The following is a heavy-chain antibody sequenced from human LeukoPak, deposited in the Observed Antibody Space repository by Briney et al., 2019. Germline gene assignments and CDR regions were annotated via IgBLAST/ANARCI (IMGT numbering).Heavy chain of an antibody. CDR1: GFTFSSYE. J-gene: IGHJ4*02. V-gene: IGHV3-48*03. CDR2: ISSSGDSI. D-gene: IGHD1-26*01. Sequence: GGSLRLSCAASGFTFSSYEMNWVRQAPGKGLEWVSYISSSGDSIYYADSVRGRFTISRDNAKNSLYLQMNGLRAEDTAVYYCLRDEVGATTEFDYWGQGTLVTVAS. CDR3: LRDEVGATTEFDY.